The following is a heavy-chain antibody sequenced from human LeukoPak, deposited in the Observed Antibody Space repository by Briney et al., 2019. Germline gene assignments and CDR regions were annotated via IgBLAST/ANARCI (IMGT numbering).Heavy chain of an antibody. D-gene: IGHD3-22*01. CDR2: IYPGDSDT. Sequence: GESLKISCQGSGYRFSSYWIGWVRQMPGKGLEWMGVIYPGDSDTRYSPSFQGQVTISADKSISTAYLQWNSLKASDTAMYYCARLRVYDDSACDYWGQGTLVTVSS. CDR1: GYRFSSYW. J-gene: IGHJ4*02. CDR3: ARLRVYDDSACDY. V-gene: IGHV5-51*01.